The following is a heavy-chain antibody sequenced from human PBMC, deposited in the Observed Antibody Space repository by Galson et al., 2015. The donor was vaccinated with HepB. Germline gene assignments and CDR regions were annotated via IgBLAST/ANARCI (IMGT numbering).Heavy chain of an antibody. CDR2: FSSSGDST. CDR1: GFTFSSYA. V-gene: IGHV3-23*01. CDR3: AKGGSGSYFHFWYFDL. J-gene: IGHJ2*01. D-gene: IGHD3-10*01. Sequence: SLRLSCAASGFTFSSYAMSWVRQAPGKGLEWVSAFSSSGDSTYYADSVKGRFTISRDNSKNTLYLQMNSLRAEDTAVYYCAKGGSGSYFHFWYFDLWGRGTLVTVSS.